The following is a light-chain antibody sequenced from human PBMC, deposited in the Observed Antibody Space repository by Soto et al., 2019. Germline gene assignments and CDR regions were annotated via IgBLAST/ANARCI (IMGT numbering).Light chain of an antibody. V-gene: IGKV4-1*01. CDR3: QQYYSTPRT. Sequence: DIVMTQSPDSLAVSLGERATINCKSSQSILYSSNNKNYLAWYQQKPGQPPKLLIYWASTRASGVPDRFSGSGSGTDFTLTISSLQAEDVAVYYCQQYYSTPRTFGQGTKVEI. CDR2: WAS. J-gene: IGKJ1*01. CDR1: QSILYSSNNKNY.